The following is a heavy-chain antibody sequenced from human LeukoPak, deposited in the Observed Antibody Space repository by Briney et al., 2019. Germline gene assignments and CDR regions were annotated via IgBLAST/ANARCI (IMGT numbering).Heavy chain of an antibody. CDR3: ARLSWPGRGSRFDP. Sequence: SETLSLTCTVSGGSISSYYWSWTRQPPGKGLEWIGYIYYSGSTNYNPSLKSRVTISVDTSKNQFSLKLSSVSAADTAVYFCARLSWPGRGSRFDPWGQGALVTVSS. V-gene: IGHV4-59*01. D-gene: IGHD2/OR15-2a*01. CDR2: IYYSGST. CDR1: GGSISSYY. J-gene: IGHJ5*02.